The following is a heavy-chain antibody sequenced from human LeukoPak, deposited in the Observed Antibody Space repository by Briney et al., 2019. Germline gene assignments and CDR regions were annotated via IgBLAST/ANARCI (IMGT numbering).Heavy chain of an antibody. CDR3: AKDQLVPLFSLDY. CDR1: GFTFSSYS. J-gene: IGHJ4*02. Sequence: GGSLRLSCAASGFTFSSYSMNWVRQAPGKGLEWVSSISSSSSYIYYADSVKGRFTISRDNSKNTLYLQMNSLRAEDTAVYYCAKDQLVPLFSLDYWGQGTLVTVSS. V-gene: IGHV3-21*04. D-gene: IGHD6-13*01. CDR2: ISSSSSYI.